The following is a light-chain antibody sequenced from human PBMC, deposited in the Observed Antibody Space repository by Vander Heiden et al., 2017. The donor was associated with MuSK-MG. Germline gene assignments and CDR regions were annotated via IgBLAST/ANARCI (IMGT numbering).Light chain of an antibody. J-gene: IGKJ3*01. CDR1: QGIGSS. CDR2: DAS. CDR3: QQFNTYPQT. Sequence: AIQLTQSPSSLSASVGDGVTITCRTSQGIGSSLAWYQQEPGKPPKLLIYDASSLESGVPSRFSGSGSGTDFTLTISSLQPEDFATYYCQQFNTYPQTFGHGTKVDVK. V-gene: IGKV1-13*02.